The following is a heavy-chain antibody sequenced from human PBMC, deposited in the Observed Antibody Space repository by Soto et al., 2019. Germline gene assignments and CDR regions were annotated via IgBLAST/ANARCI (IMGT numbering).Heavy chain of an antibody. CDR2: IYWDDDK. J-gene: IGHJ4*02. D-gene: IGHD3-3*01. CDR3: ARFLWSDTSLYYFDY. Sequence: GSGPTLVNPTQTLTLTCTFSGFSLTGSGVGVGWIRQPPGKALEWLALIYWDDDKRYSPSLKSRLTITKDTSKNQVALTVTNMDPVDTATYYCARFLWSDTSLYYFDYWGQGTLVTAPQ. V-gene: IGHV2-5*02. CDR1: GFSLTGSGVG.